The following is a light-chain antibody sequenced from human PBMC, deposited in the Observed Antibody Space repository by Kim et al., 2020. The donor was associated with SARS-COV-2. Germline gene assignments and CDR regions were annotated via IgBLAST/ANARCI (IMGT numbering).Light chain of an antibody. Sequence: DVQMTQSPSSLSASVGDRVTITCRASQAIRKYLAWYQQKPGKIPKLPIHAVSILHSGVPSRFSGSGSGTDFALTIRGLQPEDVGTYYCQTYDTVPYTFGQGTKLEI. J-gene: IGKJ2*01. CDR1: QAIRKY. V-gene: IGKV1-27*01. CDR3: QTYDTVPYT. CDR2: AVS.